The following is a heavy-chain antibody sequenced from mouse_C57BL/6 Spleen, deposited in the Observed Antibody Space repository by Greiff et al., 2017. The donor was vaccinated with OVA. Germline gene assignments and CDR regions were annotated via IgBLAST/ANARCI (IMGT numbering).Heavy chain of an antibody. Sequence: QVQLKQPGAELVRPGTSVKLSCKASGYTFTSYWMHWVKQRPGQGLEWIGVIDPSDSYTNYNQKFKGKATLTVDTSSSTAYMQLSSLTSEDSAVYYCARGPNSPWFAYWGQGTLVTVSA. CDR3: ARGPNSPWFAY. V-gene: IGHV1-59*01. D-gene: IGHD4-1*01. CDR2: IDPSDSYT. CDR1: GYTFTSYW. J-gene: IGHJ3*01.